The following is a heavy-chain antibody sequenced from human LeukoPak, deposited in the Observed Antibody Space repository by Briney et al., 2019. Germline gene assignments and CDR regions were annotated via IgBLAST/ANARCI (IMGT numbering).Heavy chain of an antibody. D-gene: IGHD3-16*01. CDR3: ARDRGGGYVWDY. CDR2: INHSGST. V-gene: IGHV4-34*01. CDR1: GGSFSGYY. J-gene: IGHJ4*02. Sequence: SETLSLTCAVYGGSFSGYYWSWIRQPPGKGLEWIGEINHSGSTNYNPSLKSRVTISVDTSKNQFSLKLSSVTAADTAVYYCARDRGGGYVWDYWGQGTLVTVSS.